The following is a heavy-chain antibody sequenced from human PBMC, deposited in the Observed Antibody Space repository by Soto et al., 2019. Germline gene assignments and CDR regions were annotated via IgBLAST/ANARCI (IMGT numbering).Heavy chain of an antibody. J-gene: IGHJ5*02. CDR1: GYAFRNYW. CDR2: IYPGDSDT. CDR3: AGGYCTATSCDPWFDP. V-gene: IGHV5-51*01. Sequence: GESLKTSCQGPGYAFRNYWIALVRQMPGKGLEWVGIIYPGDSDTRYSPSFQGQVTISVDKSITTAYLQWSSLKASDTAMYYCAGGYCTATSCDPWFDPWGQGTLVTVSS. D-gene: IGHD2-2*01.